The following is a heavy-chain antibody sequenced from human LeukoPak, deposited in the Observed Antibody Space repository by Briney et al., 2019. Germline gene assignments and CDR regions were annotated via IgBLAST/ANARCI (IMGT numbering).Heavy chain of an antibody. J-gene: IGHJ4*02. Sequence: PGGSLRLSCAASGFTFSSYSMNWVRQAPGKGLEWVSSISSSSSYIYYADSVKGRFTISRDNAKNSLYLQMNSLRAEDTAVYYCAREGTYYDSSGYYWGDPAGDYWGQGTLVTVSS. CDR2: ISSSSSYI. CDR3: AREGTYYDSSGYYWGDPAGDY. V-gene: IGHV3-21*01. CDR1: GFTFSSYS. D-gene: IGHD3-22*01.